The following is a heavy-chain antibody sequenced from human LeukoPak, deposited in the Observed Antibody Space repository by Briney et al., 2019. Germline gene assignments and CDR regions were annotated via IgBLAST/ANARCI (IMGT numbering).Heavy chain of an antibody. D-gene: IGHD5-12*01. J-gene: IGHJ3*02. Sequence: GGSLRLSCAASGFTFSSYWMSWVRQAPGKGLEWVSIISGSGRDTYYADSVKGRFTISRDNSKNTVFLQMTSLRAEDTAMYYCAREGKEVGYSGTYGFDIWGQGTMVTVSS. CDR2: ISGSGRDT. CDR1: GFTFSSYW. V-gene: IGHV3-23*01. CDR3: AREGKEVGYSGTYGFDI.